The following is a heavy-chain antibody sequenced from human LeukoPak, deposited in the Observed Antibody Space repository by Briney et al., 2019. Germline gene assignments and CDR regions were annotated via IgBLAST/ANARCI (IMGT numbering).Heavy chain of an antibody. V-gene: IGHV3-48*04. D-gene: IGHD3-10*01. CDR2: ISSSSSTI. CDR3: ARDLVGLSGGWFGGPNWFDP. J-gene: IGHJ5*02. Sequence: GGSLRLSCAASGFTFSSYSMNWVRQAPGKGLEWVSYISSSSSTIYYADSVKGRFTISRDNAKNSLYLQMNSLRAEDTAVYYCARDLVGLSGGWFGGPNWFDPWGQGTLVTVSS. CDR1: GFTFSSYS.